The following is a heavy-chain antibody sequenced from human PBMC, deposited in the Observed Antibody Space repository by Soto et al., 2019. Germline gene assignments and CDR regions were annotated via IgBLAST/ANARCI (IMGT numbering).Heavy chain of an antibody. Sequence: GGSLRLSCSASGFTFSSYAMHWVRQAPGKGLEYVSAISSNGGSTYYADSVKGRFTISRDNSKNTLYLQMSSLRAEDTAVYYCVKDRNRVLMVYAILNHWGQGTLVTVSS. D-gene: IGHD2-8*01. CDR2: ISSNGGST. CDR1: GFTFSSYA. CDR3: VKDRNRVLMVYAILNH. J-gene: IGHJ5*02. V-gene: IGHV3-64D*06.